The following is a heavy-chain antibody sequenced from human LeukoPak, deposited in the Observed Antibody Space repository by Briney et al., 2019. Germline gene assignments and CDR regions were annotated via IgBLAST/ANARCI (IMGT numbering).Heavy chain of an antibody. J-gene: IGHJ3*02. Sequence: ASVKVSCKASGYTFTGYYMHWVRQAPGQGLEWMGWINPNSGGTNYAQKFQGRVTMTRDTSISTAYMELSRLRSDDTAVYYCARVTYYYDSSGYHDGFDIWGQGTMVTVSS. V-gene: IGHV1-2*02. CDR2: INPNSGGT. D-gene: IGHD3-22*01. CDR3: ARVTYYYDSSGYHDGFDI. CDR1: GYTFTGYY.